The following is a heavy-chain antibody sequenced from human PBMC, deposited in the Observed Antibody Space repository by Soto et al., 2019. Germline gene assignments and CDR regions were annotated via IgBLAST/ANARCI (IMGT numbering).Heavy chain of an antibody. V-gene: IGHV3-30-3*01. CDR3: ARDIWWEPGVDAFHI. J-gene: IGHJ3*02. CDR2: VSKDGSNT. Sequence: QVQLVESGGGVVQPGRSLRLSCAASGFTFNFFAMHWVRQAPGKGLEWVAAVSKDGSNTYYADSVKGPFTISRDNPKNTLYLQMNSLRLEDTAVYYCARDIWWEPGVDAFHIWGQGTMVTVSP. D-gene: IGHD1-26*01. CDR1: GFTFNFFA.